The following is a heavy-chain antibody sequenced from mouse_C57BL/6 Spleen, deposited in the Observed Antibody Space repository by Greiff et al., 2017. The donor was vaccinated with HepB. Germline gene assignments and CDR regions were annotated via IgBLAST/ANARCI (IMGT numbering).Heavy chain of an antibody. CDR3: ARSHYGNPAMDY. CDR2: IYPGDGDT. CDR1: GYAFSSSW. Sequence: VKLMESGPELVKPGASVKISCKASGYAFSSSWMNWVKQRPGKGLEWLGRIYPGDGDTNYNGKFKGKATLTADKSSSTADMQLSSLTSEASAVYFCARSHYGNPAMDYWGQGTSVTVSS. V-gene: IGHV1-82*01. J-gene: IGHJ4*01. D-gene: IGHD2-1*01.